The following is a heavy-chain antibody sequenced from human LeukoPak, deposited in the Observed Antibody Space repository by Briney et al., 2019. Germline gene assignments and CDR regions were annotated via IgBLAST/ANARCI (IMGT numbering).Heavy chain of an antibody. CDR1: GGTFSSYA. J-gene: IGHJ4*02. Sequence: ASVKVSCKASGGTFSSYAISWVRQAPGQGLEWMGGIIPIFGTANYAQKFQGRVAITTDESTSTAYMELSSLRSEDTAVYYCARSKLEMATISALDYWGQGTLVTVSS. D-gene: IGHD5-24*01. V-gene: IGHV1-69*05. CDR3: ARSKLEMATISALDY. CDR2: IIPIFGTA.